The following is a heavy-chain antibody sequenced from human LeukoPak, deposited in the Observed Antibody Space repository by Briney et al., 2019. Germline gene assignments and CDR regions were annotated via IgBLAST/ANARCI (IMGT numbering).Heavy chain of an antibody. V-gene: IGHV4-59*01. CDR1: GVSISSSY. J-gene: IGHJ4*02. D-gene: IGHD3-3*01. CDR3: ARLRFWSGYPFFDS. CDR2: FYYSGNT. Sequence: SETLSLTCTVSGVSISSSYWSWIRQPPGKGLEWIGYFYYSGNTNYNPSLKSRATMSVDTSKNQFSLNLRSVTAADTAVFYCARLRFWSGYPFFDSWGQGTLVTVSP.